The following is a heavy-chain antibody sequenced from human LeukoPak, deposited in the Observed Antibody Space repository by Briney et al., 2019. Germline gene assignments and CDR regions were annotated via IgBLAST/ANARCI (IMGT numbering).Heavy chain of an antibody. J-gene: IGHJ4*02. CDR1: GGSISSYY. CDR3: ARRWRYGYFDY. D-gene: IGHD3-10*01. Sequence: SETLSLTCTVSGGSISSYYWSWIRQPPGKGLEWIGYIYYSGSTNYNPSLKSRVTISVDTSKNQFSLKLSSVTAADTAVYYCARRWRYGYFDYWGQGTLVTVSS. CDR2: IYYSGST. V-gene: IGHV4-59*12.